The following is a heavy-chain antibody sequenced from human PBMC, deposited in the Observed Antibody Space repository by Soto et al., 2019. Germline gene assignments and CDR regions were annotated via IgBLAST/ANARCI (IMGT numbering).Heavy chain of an antibody. CDR2: ISANNGNT. CDR1: GYTFINYG. V-gene: IGHV1-18*01. Sequence: QVQLVQSGAEVKKPGDSVKVSCKASGYTFINYGFSWVRQAPGQGLEWMGWISANNGNTNYAQNLQGRVTMTTDTSTSTAYMELRSLRSDDTAVFYCARGAGVGPDTLYGMDFWGQGTTVTVSS. J-gene: IGHJ6*02. CDR3: ARGAGVGPDTLYGMDF. D-gene: IGHD3-10*01.